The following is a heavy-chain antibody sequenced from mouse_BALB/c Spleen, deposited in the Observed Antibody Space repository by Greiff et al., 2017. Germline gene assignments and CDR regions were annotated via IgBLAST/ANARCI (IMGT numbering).Heavy chain of an antibody. J-gene: IGHJ4*01. V-gene: IGHV5-4*02. CDR3: ARGGITTVVNYAMDY. CDR1: GFTFSDYY. Sequence: EVKVVESGGGLVKPGGSLKLSCAASGFTFSDYYMYWVRQTPEKRLEWVATISDGGSYTYYPDSVKGRFTISRDNAKNNLYLQTSSLKSEDTAMYYCARGGITTVVNYAMDYWGQGTSVTVSS. CDR2: ISDGGSYT. D-gene: IGHD1-1*01.